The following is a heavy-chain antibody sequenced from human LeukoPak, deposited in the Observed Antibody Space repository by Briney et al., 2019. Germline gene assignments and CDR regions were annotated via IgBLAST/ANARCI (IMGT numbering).Heavy chain of an antibody. CDR2: IYYSGST. V-gene: IGHV4-31*03. J-gene: IGHJ5*02. Sequence: SETLSLTCTVSGGSISSGGYYWSWIRQHPGKGLEWIGYIYYSGSTYYNPSLKSRVTISVDTSKNQFSLKLSSVTAADTAVYYCARGHYDSSGYPSTNNWFDPWGQGTLVTVSS. D-gene: IGHD3-22*01. CDR3: ARGHYDSSGYPSTNNWFDP. CDR1: GGSISSGGYY.